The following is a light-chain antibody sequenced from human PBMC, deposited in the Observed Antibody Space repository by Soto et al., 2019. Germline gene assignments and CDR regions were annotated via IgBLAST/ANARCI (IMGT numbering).Light chain of an antibody. CDR2: GAS. Sequence: EIMLTQSPGTLSLSPGERATLSCRASQSVSSSYLAWYQQKPGQAPRLLIYGASSRATGIPDRFSGSGSGTDFTLTISRLEPEDFAVYYCQQYGSSRFTFGGGTKVEIK. CDR3: QQYGSSRFT. CDR1: QSVSSSY. V-gene: IGKV3-20*01. J-gene: IGKJ4*01.